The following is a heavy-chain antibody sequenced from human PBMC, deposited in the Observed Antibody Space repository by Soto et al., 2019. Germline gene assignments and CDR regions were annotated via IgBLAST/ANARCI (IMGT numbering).Heavy chain of an antibody. CDR2: IYYTGNT. CDR1: GGSISTCY. J-gene: IGHJ5*02. Sequence: PSETLSLTCTVSGGSISTCYWSWIRQPPGKGLEWIAYIYYTGNTYYNPSLKSRVTISMDTSKNQFSLKLSSVTAADTAVYYCARYYYDSSGYYYGWFDPWGQGTLVTVSS. D-gene: IGHD3-22*01. CDR3: ARYYYDSSGYYYGWFDP. V-gene: IGHV4-59*01.